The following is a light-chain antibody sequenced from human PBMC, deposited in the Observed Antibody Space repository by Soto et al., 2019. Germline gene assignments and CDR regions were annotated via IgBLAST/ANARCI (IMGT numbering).Light chain of an antibody. Sequence: QYALTQPPSASGSPGQSFTISCTGTSSDVGGYKYVSWYQQHPGKAPKLMIYEISKRPSGVPDRFSGSKSGNTAALTVSGRQAEEEADYYCSSYAGSNMFVFGTGTTLTVL. J-gene: IGLJ1*01. CDR1: SSDVGGYKY. CDR3: SSYAGSNMFV. CDR2: EIS. V-gene: IGLV2-8*01.